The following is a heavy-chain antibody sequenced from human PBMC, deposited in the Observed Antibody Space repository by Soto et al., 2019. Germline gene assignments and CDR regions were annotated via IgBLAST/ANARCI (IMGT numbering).Heavy chain of an antibody. CDR3: ARERKFDFWRKGLDA. Sequence: QAQLVQSGAEVKKPGASVKVSCKASGYTFTSYDINWVRQAPGQGLEWLGWMDPNSGSTGYAQNFQGRVTMTRNISITTADMELSSLRSEDTAVYYCARERKFDFWRKGLDAWGQGTTVTVSS. J-gene: IGHJ6*02. CDR2: MDPNSGST. D-gene: IGHD3-3*01. CDR1: GYTFTSYD. V-gene: IGHV1-8*01.